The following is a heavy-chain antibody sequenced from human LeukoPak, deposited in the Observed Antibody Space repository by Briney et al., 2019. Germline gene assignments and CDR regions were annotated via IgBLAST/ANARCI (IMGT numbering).Heavy chain of an antibody. CDR1: GYTFTSYY. CDR3: ARDLYCSGGSCLYYFDY. J-gene: IGHJ4*02. V-gene: IGHV1-46*03. CDR2: INPSGGST. D-gene: IGHD2-15*01. Sequence: ASVKVSCKASGYTFTSYYMHWARQAPGQGLEWMGIINPSGGSTSYAQKFQGRVTMTRDTSTSTVYMELSSLRSEDTAVYYCARDLYCSGGSCLYYFDYWGQGTLVSVSS.